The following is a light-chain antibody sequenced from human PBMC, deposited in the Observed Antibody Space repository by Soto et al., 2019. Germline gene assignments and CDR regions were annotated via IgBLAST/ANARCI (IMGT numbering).Light chain of an antibody. CDR2: ATS. CDR3: QQANSIPLT. J-gene: IGKJ4*01. Sequence: DIQMTQSPSSVSASVGDRVTITCRARQGITSYLAWYQQRPGKAPNLLIYATSTLQSGVPSRFSGSGYGTDFTLTISSLQAEDSATYYCQQANSIPLTFGGGTKVEI. CDR1: QGITSY. V-gene: IGKV1-12*01.